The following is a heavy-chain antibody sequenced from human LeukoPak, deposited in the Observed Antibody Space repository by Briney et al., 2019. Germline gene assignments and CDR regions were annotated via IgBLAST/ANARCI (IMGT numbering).Heavy chain of an antibody. Sequence: ASVKVSCKASRNTFTSSHMHWVRQAPGQGLEWMGIINIGDGYTKYAQKFQGRVTITRDTSTSTLYMELSSLRSEDTAVYYCAKDRGGSYTFDIWGQGTMVTVSS. CDR3: AKDRGGSYTFDI. CDR2: INIGDGYT. V-gene: IGHV1-46*01. D-gene: IGHD3-16*01. J-gene: IGHJ3*02. CDR1: RNTFTSSH.